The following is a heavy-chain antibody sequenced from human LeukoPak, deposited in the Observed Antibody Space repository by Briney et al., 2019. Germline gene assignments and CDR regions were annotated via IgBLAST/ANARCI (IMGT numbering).Heavy chain of an antibody. CDR1: GGSFSGYY. Sequence: PSETLSLTCAVYGGSFSGYYWSWIRQPPGKGLEWIGEINHSGSTNYNPSLKSRVTISVDTSKNQFSLKLSSVTAADTAVYYCARDVQRLQNWFDPWGQGTLVTVSS. CDR3: ARDVQRLQNWFDP. D-gene: IGHD6-25*01. CDR2: INHSGST. J-gene: IGHJ5*01. V-gene: IGHV4-34*01.